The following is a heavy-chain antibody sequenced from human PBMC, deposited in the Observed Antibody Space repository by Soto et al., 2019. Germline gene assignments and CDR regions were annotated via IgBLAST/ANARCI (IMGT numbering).Heavy chain of an antibody. CDR1: GFTFSSYA. J-gene: IGHJ4*02. CDR2: ISGSGGST. Sequence: EVLLLESGGGLVQPGGSLRLSCAASGFTFSSYAMSWVRQAPGKGLEWVSAISGSGGSTYYADSVKGRFTISRDNSRTTLYLQMNSLRAEDTAVYYCAKARITFGGVIVPFDYWGQGTLVTVSS. V-gene: IGHV3-23*01. D-gene: IGHD3-16*02. CDR3: AKARITFGGVIVPFDY.